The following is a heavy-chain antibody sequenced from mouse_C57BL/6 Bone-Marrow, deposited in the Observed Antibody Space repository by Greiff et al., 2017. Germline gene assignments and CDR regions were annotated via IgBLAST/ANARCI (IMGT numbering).Heavy chain of an antibody. CDR3: AIYYGSSPYWYFDV. V-gene: IGHV1-74*01. CDR1: GYTFTSYW. D-gene: IGHD1-1*01. CDR2: IHPSDSDT. Sequence: QVQLKQPGAELVKPGASVKVSCKASGYTFTSYWMHWVKQRPGQGLEWIGRIHPSDSDTNYNQKFKGKATLTVDKSSSTAYMQLSSLTSEDSAVYYCAIYYGSSPYWYFDVWGTGTTVTVSS. J-gene: IGHJ1*03.